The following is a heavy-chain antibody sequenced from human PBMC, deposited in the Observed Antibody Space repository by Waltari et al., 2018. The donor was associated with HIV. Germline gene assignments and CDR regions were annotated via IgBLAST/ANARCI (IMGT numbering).Heavy chain of an antibody. CDR1: GGAFVSHT. D-gene: IGHD3-10*01. CDR2: AIPMFGTA. V-gene: IGHV1-69*08. Sequence: QVQLVQSGAGVRKPGSSVKVSCEASGGAFVSHTFNWVRQAPGQGLEWMGRAIPMFGTANYARKFQGRVTITADKSTTTAYMELNGLRIDDTAVYYCASARETMGVDFDSWGQGTLVTVS. CDR3: ASARETMGVDFDS. J-gene: IGHJ5*01.